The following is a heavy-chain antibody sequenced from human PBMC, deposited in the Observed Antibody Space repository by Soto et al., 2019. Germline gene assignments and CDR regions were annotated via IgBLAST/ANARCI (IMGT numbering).Heavy chain of an antibody. D-gene: IGHD4-17*01. CDR2: ISGSGVGT. J-gene: IGHJ3*02. Sequence: EVQLLESGGGLVQLGGSLRLSCAASGFTFSSYAMSWVRQAPGKGLEWVSAISGSGVGTYYADSVKGRFTISRDNSKNTLYLQMNSLRAEDTAVYYCAKCMTTVTTFPVDIWGQGTMVSVSS. V-gene: IGHV3-23*01. CDR3: AKCMTTVTTFPVDI. CDR1: GFTFSSYA.